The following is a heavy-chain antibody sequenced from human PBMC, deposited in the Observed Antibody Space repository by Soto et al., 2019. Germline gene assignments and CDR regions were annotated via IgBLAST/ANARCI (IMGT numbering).Heavy chain of an antibody. CDR1: GCTFCSYT. CDR2: IIPILGIA. D-gene: IGHD2-15*01. CDR3: AREIVVVVASLYYFDY. Sequence: QVQLVQSGAEVKKPGSSVKVSCKASGCTFCSYTISWVRQAPVRGLEWMGRIIPILGIAHYAQKFKGRDTTTADKATRTAYMELSSLRSEDTAVYYCAREIVVVVASLYYFDYWGQGTLVTVSS. J-gene: IGHJ4*02. V-gene: IGHV1-69*08.